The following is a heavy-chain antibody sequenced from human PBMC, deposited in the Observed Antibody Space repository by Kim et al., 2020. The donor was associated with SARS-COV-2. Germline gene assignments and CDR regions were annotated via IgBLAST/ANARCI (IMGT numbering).Heavy chain of an antibody. CDR3: VRAGFWSLGNNYFDP. D-gene: IGHD3-3*01. CDR1: GYRFSSYA. CDR2: IKGDGGTT. V-gene: IGHV3-23*01. Sequence: GGSLRLSCVASGYRFSSYAMNWVRQAAGKGLEWISGIKGDGGTTYYADSVKGRFTISRDNLNKTLYLQMNSLRVADTAVYYCVRAGFWSLGNNYFDPWGQGTLVTVSS. J-gene: IGHJ5*02.